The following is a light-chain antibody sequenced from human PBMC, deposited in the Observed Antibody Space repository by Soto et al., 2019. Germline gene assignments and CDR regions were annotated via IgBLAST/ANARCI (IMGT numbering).Light chain of an antibody. Sequence: DIQVTQSPSSLSASLGDRVTITCRASQSISTYLNWYQQKPGKAPKLLIYAASSLQSGVPSRFSGSGSGTDFTLTISSLQPEDFATYFCQESYSTPYTFGLGTKVEIK. CDR1: QSISTY. J-gene: IGKJ2*01. CDR2: AAS. V-gene: IGKV1-39*01. CDR3: QESYSTPYT.